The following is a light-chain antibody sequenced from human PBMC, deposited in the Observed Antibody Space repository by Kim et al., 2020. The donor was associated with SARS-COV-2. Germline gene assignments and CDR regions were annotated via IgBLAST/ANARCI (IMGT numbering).Light chain of an antibody. CDR3: QNYNTAPQT. CDR1: QGISDY. Sequence: DIQLTQSPSSLSASVGDRVTITCRASQGISDYLAWYQHKPGKGPNLLIYAASTVKSGVPRRFSGSGSGTDFTLTISGLQPDDVATYYCQNYNTAPQTFGKGTKVDIK. CDR2: AAS. V-gene: IGKV1-27*01. J-gene: IGKJ1*01.